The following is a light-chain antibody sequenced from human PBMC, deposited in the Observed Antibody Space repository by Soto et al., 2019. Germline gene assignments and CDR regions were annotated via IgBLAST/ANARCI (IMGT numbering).Light chain of an antibody. V-gene: IGKV3-15*01. CDR3: QQCNNWPLT. J-gene: IGKJ1*01. Sequence: EIVMTQSPATLSVSPGERVTLSCRASQSVSSNLAWYQQKPGQAPRLLIYGASTRATGIPARFSGSGSGTEFTLTISSLQSEDFAVYYCQQCNNWPLTFGKGTKVEIK. CDR2: GAS. CDR1: QSVSSN.